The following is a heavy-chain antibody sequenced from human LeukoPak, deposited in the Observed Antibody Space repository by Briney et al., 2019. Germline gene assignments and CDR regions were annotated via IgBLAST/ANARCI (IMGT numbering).Heavy chain of an antibody. V-gene: IGHV4-59*01. Sequence: SETLSLTCTFSGVSISSYYWSWIRHPPGKGVEWIDNIYYSGSTNYNPSLRSRVTISVDTSKHQFSLKLSCVTAADTAVHSCARLDCSGGSCYSYFDYWGQGTLVTVSS. CDR1: GVSISSYY. D-gene: IGHD2-15*01. CDR2: IYYSGST. CDR3: ARLDCSGGSCYSYFDY. J-gene: IGHJ4*02.